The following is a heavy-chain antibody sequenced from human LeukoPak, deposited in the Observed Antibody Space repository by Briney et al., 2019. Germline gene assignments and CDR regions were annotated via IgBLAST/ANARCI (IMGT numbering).Heavy chain of an antibody. CDR2: IYSGGST. CDR1: GFNFIDYT. Sequence: GGSLRLSCAASGFNFIDYTMNWVRQAPGKGLEWVSVIYSGGSTYYADSVKGRFTISRDNSKNTLYLQMNSLRAEDTAVYYCARETGSSFDYWGQGTLVTVSS. J-gene: IGHJ4*02. D-gene: IGHD6-13*01. CDR3: ARETGSSFDY. V-gene: IGHV3-66*01.